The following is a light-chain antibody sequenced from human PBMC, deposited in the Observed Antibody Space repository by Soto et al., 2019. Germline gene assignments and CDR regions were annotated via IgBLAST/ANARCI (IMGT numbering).Light chain of an antibody. Sequence: EIVLTQSPGTPSLSPGERATLSCRASQSVSNNYLAWYQQKPGQATRLLIYGASNRATGIPDRFSGSGSGTDFTLTISRLEPEDFAVYYCQQYGSSGTFGQGTKVEIK. V-gene: IGKV3-20*01. CDR1: QSVSNNY. CDR3: QQYGSSGT. CDR2: GAS. J-gene: IGKJ1*01.